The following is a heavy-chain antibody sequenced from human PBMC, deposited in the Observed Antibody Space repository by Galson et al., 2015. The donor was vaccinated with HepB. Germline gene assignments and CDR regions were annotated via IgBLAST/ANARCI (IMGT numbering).Heavy chain of an antibody. D-gene: IGHD6-19*01. Sequence: SLRLSCAASGFTFSSYAMIWVRQAPGKGLEWVSGISGSGGSTYYADSVKGRLTISRDNSKNTLYLQMNSLRAEDTALYYCAKDHSSGWRTVSGAIDYWGQGTLVTVSS. CDR1: GFTFSSYA. V-gene: IGHV3-23*01. CDR2: ISGSGGST. CDR3: AKDHSSGWRTVSGAIDY. J-gene: IGHJ4*02.